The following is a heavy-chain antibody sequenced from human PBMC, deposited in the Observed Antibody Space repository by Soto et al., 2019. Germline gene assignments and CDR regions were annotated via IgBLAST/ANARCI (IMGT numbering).Heavy chain of an antibody. V-gene: IGHV1-46*02. J-gene: IGHJ4*02. CDR3: AREYCRSTTCYILTT. CDR2: INPSAGTT. CDR1: GYTFNNYF. Sequence: QVQLVQSGAEVKKPGASVKVSCKASGYTFNNYFMHWVRQAPGQGLEWMGIINPSAGTTRHAQKFQGRVTMTRDTSTSRVYMELSSLRSENTAVYYCAREYCRSTTCYILTTWGQGTLFTVSS. D-gene: IGHD2-2*01.